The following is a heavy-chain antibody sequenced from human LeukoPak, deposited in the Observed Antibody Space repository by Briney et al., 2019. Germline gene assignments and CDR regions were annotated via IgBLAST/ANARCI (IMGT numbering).Heavy chain of an antibody. Sequence: SETLSLTCAVYGGSFSGYYWSWIRQPPGKGLEWIGEINHSGSTNYNPSLKSRVTISVDTSKNQFSLKLSTVTAADTAVYYCARKGRYSSGWSYGGEKYNWFDPWGQGTLVTVSS. CDR1: GGSFSGYY. V-gene: IGHV4-34*01. CDR3: ARKGRYSSGWSYGGEKYNWFDP. CDR2: INHSGST. D-gene: IGHD6-19*01. J-gene: IGHJ5*02.